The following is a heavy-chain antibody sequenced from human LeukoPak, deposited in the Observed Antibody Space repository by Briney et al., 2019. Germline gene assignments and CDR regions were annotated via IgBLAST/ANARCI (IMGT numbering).Heavy chain of an antibody. CDR2: TYYRSKWYN. V-gene: IGHV6-1*01. CDR1: GDSVSSNSAA. CDR3: AREPGDGDTVVPNWFDP. Sequence: SQTLSLTCAISGDSVSSNSAAWNWIRQSPSRGLEWLGRTYYRSKWYNDYAVSVKSRITINPDTSKNQFSLQLNSVTPEDTAVYYCAREPGDGDTVVPNWFDPWGQGTLVTVSS. D-gene: IGHD2-2*01. J-gene: IGHJ5*02.